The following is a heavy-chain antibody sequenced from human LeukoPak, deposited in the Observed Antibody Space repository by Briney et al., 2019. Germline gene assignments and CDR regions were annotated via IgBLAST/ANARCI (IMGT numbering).Heavy chain of an antibody. CDR1: GGSISSGSYY. CDR3: ASMYYYDSSGHFDY. V-gene: IGHV4-61*02. J-gene: IGHJ4*02. D-gene: IGHD3-22*01. CDR2: IYTSGST. Sequence: PSQTLSLTCTVSGGSISSGSYYWSWIRQPAGEGLEWIGRIYTSGSTNYNPSLKSRVTISVDTSKNQFSLKLSSVTAADTAVYYCASMYYYDSSGHFDYWGQGTVVAVSS.